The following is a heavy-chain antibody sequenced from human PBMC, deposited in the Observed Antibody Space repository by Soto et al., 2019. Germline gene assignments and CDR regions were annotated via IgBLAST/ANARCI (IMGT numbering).Heavy chain of an antibody. Sequence: SLKVSCKASGFSFTGYYIHWLRQAPGQGLEWMGWINAHSGGTEYAQKFQGRVTLTRDTSIATAYLTLTSLTSDDTALYYCAKDLTRQLAYWLDPWGQGTQVTVSS. J-gene: IGHJ5*02. CDR3: AKDLTRQLAYWLDP. V-gene: IGHV1-2*02. D-gene: IGHD6-6*01. CDR1: GFSFTGYY. CDR2: INAHSGGT.